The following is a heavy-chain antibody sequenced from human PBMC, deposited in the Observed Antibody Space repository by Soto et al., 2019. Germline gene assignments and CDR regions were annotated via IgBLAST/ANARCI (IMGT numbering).Heavy chain of an antibody. Sequence: VQLVESGGGVVQPGRSLRPSCAASGFTFSRYGMHWVRQAPDKGLEWVAVIWYDGSNKYYADSVKGRFTISRDNSKNALYLQVNSLRAEDTAVYYCARDRSISLDGMDVWGQGTTVTVSS. J-gene: IGHJ6*02. CDR2: IWYDGSNK. CDR3: ARDRSISLDGMDV. V-gene: IGHV3-33*01. CDR1: GFTFSRYG. D-gene: IGHD6-13*01.